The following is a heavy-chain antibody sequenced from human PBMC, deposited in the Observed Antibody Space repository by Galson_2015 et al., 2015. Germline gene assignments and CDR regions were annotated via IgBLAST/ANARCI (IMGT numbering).Heavy chain of an antibody. J-gene: IGHJ2*01. CDR3: ARVKDCSVGTCYRGTNWYFDL. Sequence: SLRLSCAASGFTFSDYYMSWIRQAPGKGLEWVANIKQDGGETYDVDSVKGRFAISRDNAKNSLYLQMNSLRAEDTAVYYCARVKDCSVGTCYRGTNWYFDLWGRGTLVTVSS. CDR2: IKQDGGET. V-gene: IGHV3-7*01. CDR1: GFTFSDYY. D-gene: IGHD2-15*01.